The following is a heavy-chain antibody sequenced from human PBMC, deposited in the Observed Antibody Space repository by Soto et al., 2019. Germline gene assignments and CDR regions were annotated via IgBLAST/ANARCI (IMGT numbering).Heavy chain of an antibody. V-gene: IGHV3-23*01. Sequence: PGGSLRLSCAASRFTFSSYAMSWVRQAPGKGLEWVSAISGSGGSTYYADSVKGRFTISRDNSKNTLYLQMNSLRAEDTAVYYCAKGGDCSSTSCYRETYYYYYYMDVWGKGTTVTVSS. CDR2: ISGSGGST. D-gene: IGHD2-2*01. CDR1: RFTFSSYA. CDR3: AKGGDCSSTSCYRETYYYYYYMDV. J-gene: IGHJ6*03.